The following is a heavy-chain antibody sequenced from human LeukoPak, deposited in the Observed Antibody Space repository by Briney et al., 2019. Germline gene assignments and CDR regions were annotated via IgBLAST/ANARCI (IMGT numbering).Heavy chain of an antibody. CDR3: ARAGGSYVEAAY. CDR2: IYSDGST. J-gene: IGHJ4*02. D-gene: IGHD3-16*01. V-gene: IGHV3-53*01. CDR1: GFIGSGDF. Sequence: GGSLRLSCAASGFIGSGDFMSWVRQAPGKGLEWVSVIYSDGSTYYADSVKGRFTISRDNSKNTLDLQMTGLRAEDTAVYYCARAGGSYVEAAYWGQGTLVTVYS.